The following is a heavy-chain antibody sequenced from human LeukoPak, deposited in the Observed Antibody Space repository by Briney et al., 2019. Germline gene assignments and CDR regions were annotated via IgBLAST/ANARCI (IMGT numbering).Heavy chain of an antibody. J-gene: IGHJ3*02. D-gene: IGHD3-10*01. CDR3: AKDTVYGSGSYLGAFDI. V-gene: IGHV3-9*01. Sequence: GRSLRLSCAASGFTFDDYAMHWVRQAPGKGLEWVSGISWNSGSIGYADSVKGRFTISRDNAKNSLYLQMNGLRAEDTALYYCAKDTVYGSGSYLGAFDIWGQGTMVTVSS. CDR2: ISWNSGSI. CDR1: GFTFDDYA.